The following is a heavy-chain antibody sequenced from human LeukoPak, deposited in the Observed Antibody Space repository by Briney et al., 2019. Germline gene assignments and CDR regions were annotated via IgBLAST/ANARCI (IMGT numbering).Heavy chain of an antibody. J-gene: IGHJ5*02. CDR3: ARSRVQLERRGRWFDP. CDR1: GGSISSSSYY. V-gene: IGHV4-39*07. CDR2: IYYSGST. Sequence: PSETLSLTCTVSGGSISSSSYYWGWIRQPPGKGLEWIGSIYYSGSTYYNPSLKSRVTISVDTSKNQFSLKLSSVTAADTAVYYCARSRVQLERRGRWFDPWGQGTLVTVSS. D-gene: IGHD1-1*01.